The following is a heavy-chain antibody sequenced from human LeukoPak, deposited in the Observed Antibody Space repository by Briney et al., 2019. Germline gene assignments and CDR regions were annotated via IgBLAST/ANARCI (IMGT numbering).Heavy chain of an antibody. CDR2: IIPILGIA. D-gene: IGHD3-3*01. J-gene: IGHJ4*02. Sequence: SVKVSCKASGGTFSSYAISWVRQAPGQGLEWMGRIIPILGIANYAQKFQGRVTITADKSTSTAYMGLSSLRSEDTAVYYCARGGEVDFWSGSYNTGYFHYWGQGTLVSVS. V-gene: IGHV1-69*04. CDR3: ARGGEVDFWSGSYNTGYFHY. CDR1: GGTFSSYA.